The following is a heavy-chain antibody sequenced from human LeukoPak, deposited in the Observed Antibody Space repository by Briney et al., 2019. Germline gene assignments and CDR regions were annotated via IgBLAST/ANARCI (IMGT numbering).Heavy chain of an antibody. CDR2: IYYSGTT. CDR1: GGSISNYY. J-gene: IGHJ4*02. Sequence: ASETLSLTCTVSGGSISNYYWSWIRQPPGKGLEWIGYIYYSGTTNYNPSLKSRVTISVDTSKNQFSLKLNSVTAADTAIYYCARGVYIAAAQYGYWGQGTLVTVSS. V-gene: IGHV4-59*01. D-gene: IGHD6-13*01. CDR3: ARGVYIAAAQYGY.